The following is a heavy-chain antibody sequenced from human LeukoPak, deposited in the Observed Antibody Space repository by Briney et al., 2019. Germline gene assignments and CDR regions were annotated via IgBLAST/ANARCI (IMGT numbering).Heavy chain of an antibody. D-gene: IGHD6-25*01. V-gene: IGHV3-23*01. CDR2: ISGSGGST. CDR1: GFTFSSYA. Sequence: GGSLRLSCAASGFTFSSYAMSWVRQAPGKELEWVSAISGSGGSTYHADSVKGRFTISRDNSKNTLYLQMNSLRAEDTAVYYCAKDLGSGTPYYYYGMDVWGQGTTVTVSS. CDR3: AKDLGSGTPYYYYGMDV. J-gene: IGHJ6*02.